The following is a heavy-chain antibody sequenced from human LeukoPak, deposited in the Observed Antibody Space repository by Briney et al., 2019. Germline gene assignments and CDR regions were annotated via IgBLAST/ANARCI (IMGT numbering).Heavy chain of an antibody. CDR2: ISSSSSTI. J-gene: IGHJ6*03. Sequence: GGSLRLSCAASGFTFSSYSMNWVRQAPGKGLEWVSYISSSSSTIYYADSVKGRFTISRDNAKNSLYLQMNSLRAEDTAVYYCARTPSGAYYDFWSGYLVYYYYYYMDVWGKGTTVTVSS. CDR1: GFTFSSYS. CDR3: ARTPSGAYYDFWSGYLVYYYYYYMDV. V-gene: IGHV3-48*01. D-gene: IGHD3-3*01.